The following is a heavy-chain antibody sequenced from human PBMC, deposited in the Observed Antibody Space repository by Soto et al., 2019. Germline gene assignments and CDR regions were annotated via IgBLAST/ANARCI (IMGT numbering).Heavy chain of an antibody. CDR1: GYTFTSYV. CDR3: ARDQAMAQFDY. J-gene: IGHJ4*02. CDR2: ISAYNGNT. Sequence: QVQLVQSGAEVKKPGASVKVSCKASGYTFTSYVISWVRQAPGQGLEWMGWISAYNGNTKYAQKLQGRVTMTTYTSTSTAYMELRRLISDDTAGYYCARDQAMAQFDYWGQGTLVTVSS. V-gene: IGHV1-18*01. D-gene: IGHD5-18*01.